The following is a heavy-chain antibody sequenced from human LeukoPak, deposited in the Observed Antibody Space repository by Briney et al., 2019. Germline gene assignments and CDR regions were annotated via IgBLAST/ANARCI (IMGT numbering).Heavy chain of an antibody. J-gene: IGHJ4*02. CDR3: ARDLTDGYNDTHDY. Sequence: ASVKVSCKASGYTLTGYYMHWVRQAPGQGLEWMGWINPNSGGTNYAQKFQGRVTMTRDTSISTAYMELSRLRSDDTAVYYCARDLTDGYNDTHDYWGQGTLVTVSS. CDR2: INPNSGGT. CDR1: GYTLTGYY. D-gene: IGHD5-24*01. V-gene: IGHV1-2*02.